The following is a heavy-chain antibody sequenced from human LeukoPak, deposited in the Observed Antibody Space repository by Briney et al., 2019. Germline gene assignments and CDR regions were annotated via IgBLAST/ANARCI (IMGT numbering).Heavy chain of an antibody. CDR3: ARLIGYYDSSGYSDPNDY. CDR1: GYSISSGYC. Sequence: SETLSLTCAVSGYSISSGYCWGWIRQPAGKGLEWIGSIYHSGSTYYNPSLKSRVTISVDTSKNQFSLKLSSVTAADTAVYYCARLIGYYDSSGYSDPNDYWGQGTLVTVSS. CDR2: IYHSGST. V-gene: IGHV4-38-2*01. D-gene: IGHD3-22*01. J-gene: IGHJ4*02.